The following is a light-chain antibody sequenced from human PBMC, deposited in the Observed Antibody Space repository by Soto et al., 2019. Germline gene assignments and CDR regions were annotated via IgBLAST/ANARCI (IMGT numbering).Light chain of an antibody. Sequence: EIVLTQSPGTLSLSPGERATLSCRASQSVSSSYLAWYQQKPGQAPRLLIYGASSRATGIPDMFSGSGSGTDFTLTISRLEAEDFAVYYCQQYGSSPQLTFGGGTKVEIK. CDR3: QQYGSSPQLT. V-gene: IGKV3-20*01. CDR2: GAS. J-gene: IGKJ4*01. CDR1: QSVSSSY.